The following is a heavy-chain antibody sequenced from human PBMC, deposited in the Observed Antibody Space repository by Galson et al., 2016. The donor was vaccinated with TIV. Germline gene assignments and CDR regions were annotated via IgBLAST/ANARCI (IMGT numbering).Heavy chain of an antibody. D-gene: IGHD4-17*01. Sequence: SCKASGYTFTSYDIDWVRQATGQGLEWMGWMNPNSGNTGYAQKFRGRVTMTRNTSVRTAYMELSSLRSEDTAVYYCARSGDYGDYWGQGTLVTVSS. CDR2: MNPNSGNT. J-gene: IGHJ4*02. CDR3: ARSGDYGDY. CDR1: GYTFTSYD. V-gene: IGHV1-8*02.